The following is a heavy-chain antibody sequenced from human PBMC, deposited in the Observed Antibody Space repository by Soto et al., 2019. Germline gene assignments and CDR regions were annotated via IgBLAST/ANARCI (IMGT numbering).Heavy chain of an antibody. V-gene: IGHV1-69*13. Sequence: GASVKVSCKASGGTFSSYAISWVRQAPGQGLEWMGGIIPIFGTANYAQKFQGRVTITADESTSTAYMELSSLRSEDTAVYYCARGYYYYDSSGYYRYWGQGTLVTVS. CDR3: ARGYYYYDSSGYYRY. CDR2: IIPIFGTA. J-gene: IGHJ4*02. D-gene: IGHD3-22*01. CDR1: GGTFSSYA.